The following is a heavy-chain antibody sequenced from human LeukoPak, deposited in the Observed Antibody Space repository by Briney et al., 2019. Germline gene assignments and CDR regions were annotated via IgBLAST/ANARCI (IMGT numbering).Heavy chain of an antibody. V-gene: IGHV3-23*01. J-gene: IGHJ5*02. D-gene: IGHD1-26*01. Sequence: GGSLRLSCAASGFTFSSYAMSWVRQAPGKGLEWVSAISGSGGSTYYADSVKGRFTISRDNPKNTLYLQMNSLRAEDTAIYYCANVVGAILAGCLDPWGQGTLVTASS. CDR1: GFTFSSYA. CDR2: ISGSGGST. CDR3: ANVVGAILAGCLDP.